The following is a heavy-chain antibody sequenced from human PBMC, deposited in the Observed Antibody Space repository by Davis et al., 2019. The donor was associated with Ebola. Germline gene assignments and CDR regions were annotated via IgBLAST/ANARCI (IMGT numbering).Heavy chain of an antibody. CDR3: ARDRTPNTAVAGRDFDY. J-gene: IGHJ4*02. D-gene: IGHD6-19*01. CDR2: ISYDGSNK. Sequence: PGESLKISCAASGFTFSNFPMHWVRQAPGKGLDWVAVISYDGSNKFYADSVKGRFTISRDNSKNTLYVQMNSLRAEDTAVYYCARDRTPNTAVAGRDFDYWGQGTLVTVSS. CDR1: GFTFSNFP. V-gene: IGHV3-30-3*01.